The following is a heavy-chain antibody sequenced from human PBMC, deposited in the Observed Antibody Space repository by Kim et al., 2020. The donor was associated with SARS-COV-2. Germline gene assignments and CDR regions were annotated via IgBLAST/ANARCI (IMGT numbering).Heavy chain of an antibody. D-gene: IGHD4-4*01. J-gene: IGHJ5*02. Sequence: APVKGRFTISRNDSKNTRYLQMNSLKTEDTAVYYCTTDGDYSNYPGWFDPWGQGTLVTVSS. V-gene: IGHV3-15*01. CDR3: TTDGDYSNYPGWFDP.